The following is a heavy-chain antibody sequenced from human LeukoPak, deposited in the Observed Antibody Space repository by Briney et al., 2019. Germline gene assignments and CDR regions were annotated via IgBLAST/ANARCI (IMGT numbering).Heavy chain of an antibody. CDR1: GVSISSGSHY. V-gene: IGHV4-39*01. D-gene: IGHD3-10*01. CDR3: ARLSYGSGSHYNFYFDF. CDR2: IYYSGNS. J-gene: IGHJ4*02. Sequence: KTSETLSLTCTVSGVSISSGSHYWGWIRQPPGKELEWIGNIYYSGNSYYNPSLKSRVTISVDASKNQFSLNLSSVTAADTAVYYCARLSYGSGSHYNFYFDFWGQGTLVTVSA.